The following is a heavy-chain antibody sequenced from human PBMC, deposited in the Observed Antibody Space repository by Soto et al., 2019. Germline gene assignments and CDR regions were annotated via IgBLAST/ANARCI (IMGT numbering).Heavy chain of an antibody. V-gene: IGHV3-23*01. CDR2: ISGSGGST. CDR1: GFTFSSYA. D-gene: IGHD5-12*01. J-gene: IGHJ5*01. Sequence: EVQLLESGGGLVQPGGSLRLSCAASGFTFSSYAMSWVRQAPGKGLEWVSAISGSGGSTFYADSVKGRFTISRDTSKNTPLLQMNSLRAEDTAVYYCAKDRGRGYDWFDSWGQGTLVTVSS. CDR3: AKDRGRGYDWFDS.